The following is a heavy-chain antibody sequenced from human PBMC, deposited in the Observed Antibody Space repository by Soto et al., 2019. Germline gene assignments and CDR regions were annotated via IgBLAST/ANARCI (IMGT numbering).Heavy chain of an antibody. CDR1: GGSISSYY. V-gene: IGHV4-4*07. J-gene: IGHJ6*04. CDR3: ARELPQRQRRNMDV. CDR2: IYTSGST. Sequence: PSETLSLPCTVSGGSISSYYWSWIRQPAGKGLEWIGRIYTSGSTNYNPSLKSRVTMSVDTSKNQFSLNLSSVTAADTAVYYCARELPQRQRRNMDVWGKGTTATVSS. D-gene: IGHD1-1*01.